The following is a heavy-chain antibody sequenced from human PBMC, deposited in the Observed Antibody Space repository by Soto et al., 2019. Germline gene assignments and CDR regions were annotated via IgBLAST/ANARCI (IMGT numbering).Heavy chain of an antibody. CDR3: AKDGAPRYCGRSSCHPAGAY. D-gene: IGHD2-15*01. J-gene: IGHJ4*02. CDR1: GFTFSNYG. Sequence: QVQLVESGGGVVQPRRSLRLSCAGSGFTFSNYGLHWVRQAPGKGLEWVAVISYDGSHKYYADSVKGRFTISRDNSNNMLYLEMGNLRAEDTGVYYWAKDGAPRYCGRSSCHPAGAYWGQGTLVTVSS. V-gene: IGHV3-30*18. CDR2: ISYDGSHK.